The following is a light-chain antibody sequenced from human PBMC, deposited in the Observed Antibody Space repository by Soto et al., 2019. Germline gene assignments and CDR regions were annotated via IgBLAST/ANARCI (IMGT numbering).Light chain of an antibody. CDR2: EVS. CDR3: SSYSSTSTPVV. CDR1: SSDIGGYSY. Sequence: LTQPASVSGSPGQSITISCTGTSSDIGGYSYVSWYQQHPDKAPKLIIYEVSNRPSGVSNRFSGSKSGDMASLTISGLQAEDEADYSCSSYSSTSTPVVFGGGTQLTVL. J-gene: IGLJ2*01. V-gene: IGLV2-14*01.